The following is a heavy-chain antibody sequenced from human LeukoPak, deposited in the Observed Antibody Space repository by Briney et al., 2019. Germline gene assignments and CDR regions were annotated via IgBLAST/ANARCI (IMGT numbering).Heavy chain of an antibody. V-gene: IGHV3-23*01. CDR1: GFTFSSYA. D-gene: IGHD6-13*01. CDR2: TSGSGRSI. J-gene: IGHJ5*02. CDR3: ARDLAAAATWFDP. Sequence: QPGGSLRLSCAASGFTFSSYAMSWVRQAPGKGLEWVSGTSGSGRSIHYADSVKGRFTISRDNSKNTLYLQMNSLRAEDTAVYFCARDLAAAATWFDPWGQGTLVTVSS.